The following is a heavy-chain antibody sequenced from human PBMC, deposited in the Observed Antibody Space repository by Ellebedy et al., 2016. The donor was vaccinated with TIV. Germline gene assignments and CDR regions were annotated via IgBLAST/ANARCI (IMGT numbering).Heavy chain of an antibody. CDR1: AFTFSSYS. CDR2: ISDDGNTK. Sequence: GESLKISCAASAFTFSSYSMDWVRQAPGKGLEWVAAISDDGNTKHYADSVKGRFTISRDNSTNTLYLQMNSLRAEDTAVYYCMFKGLSARLYWGQGTLVTVSS. J-gene: IGHJ1*01. CDR3: MFKGLSARLY. D-gene: IGHD6-6*01. V-gene: IGHV3-30-3*01.